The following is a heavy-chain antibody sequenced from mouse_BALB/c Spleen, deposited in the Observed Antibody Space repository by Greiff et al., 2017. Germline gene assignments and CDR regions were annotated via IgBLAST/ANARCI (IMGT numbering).Heavy chain of an antibody. CDR1: GYTFTSYW. CDR3: ARDGQYYGSTLDY. Sequence: VQLQESGAELAKPGASVKMSCKASGYTFTSYWMHWVKQRPGQGLEWIGYINPSTGYTEYNQKFKDKATLTADKSSSTAYMQLSSLTSEDSAVYYCARDGQYYGSTLDYWGQGTTLTVSS. V-gene: IGHV1-7*01. D-gene: IGHD1-1*01. J-gene: IGHJ2*01. CDR2: INPSTGYT.